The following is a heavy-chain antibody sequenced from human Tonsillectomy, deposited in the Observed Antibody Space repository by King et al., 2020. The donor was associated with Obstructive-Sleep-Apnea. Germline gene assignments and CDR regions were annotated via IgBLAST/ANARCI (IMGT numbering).Heavy chain of an antibody. Sequence: VQLVESGGGLVQPGGSLRLSCAGSGFTFDAFAMYCVRQAPGKGLEWGSGITWNGDNAGYSDSVRGRFTISRDNAKNSLYLHMTSLRSDDTAMYYCATVADYWGQGTLITVSS. CDR1: GFTFDAFA. V-gene: IGHV3-9*01. J-gene: IGHJ4*02. CDR2: ITWNGDNA. CDR3: ATVADY.